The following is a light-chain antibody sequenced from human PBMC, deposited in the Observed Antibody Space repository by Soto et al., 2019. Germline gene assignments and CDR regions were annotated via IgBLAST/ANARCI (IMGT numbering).Light chain of an antibody. J-gene: IGKJ1*01. Sequence: DIQMTQSPSTLSASVGDRVTITCRASESVGEWLAWYQQKTGKAPKLLIYKASSLESGVPSRFSGSGSGTELNLTISRLQPDDFATYYCQKYNSYSWTCGQGTKVDIK. V-gene: IGKV1-5*03. CDR3: QKYNSYSWT. CDR1: ESVGEW. CDR2: KAS.